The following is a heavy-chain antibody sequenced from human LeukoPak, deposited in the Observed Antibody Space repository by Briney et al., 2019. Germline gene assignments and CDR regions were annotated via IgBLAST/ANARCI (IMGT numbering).Heavy chain of an antibody. Sequence: PSETLSLTCTVSGGSISSYYWSWIRQPAGKGLEWIGRIYTSGSTNYNPSLKSRVTMSVDTSKNQFSLKLSSVTAADTAVYYCARDDGRIEPHGGLYYYYYMDVWGKGTTVTVSS. CDR2: IYTSGST. D-gene: IGHD3-16*01. J-gene: IGHJ6*03. CDR1: GGSISSYY. V-gene: IGHV4-4*07. CDR3: ARDDGRIEPHGGLYYYYYMDV.